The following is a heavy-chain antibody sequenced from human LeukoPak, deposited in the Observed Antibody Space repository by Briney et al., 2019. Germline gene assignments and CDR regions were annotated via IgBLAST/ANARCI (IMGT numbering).Heavy chain of an antibody. CDR1: GFTFDDYA. CDR3: AKGRKRAITMIAVAALDAFDI. D-gene: IGHD3-22*01. V-gene: IGHV3-9*01. Sequence: PGGSLRLSCAASGFTFDDYAMHWVRQAPGKGLEWVSGISWNSGSIGYADSVKGRFTISRDNAKNSLYLQMNSLRAEDTALYYCAKGRKRAITMIAVAALDAFDIWGQGTMVTVSS. J-gene: IGHJ3*02. CDR2: ISWNSGSI.